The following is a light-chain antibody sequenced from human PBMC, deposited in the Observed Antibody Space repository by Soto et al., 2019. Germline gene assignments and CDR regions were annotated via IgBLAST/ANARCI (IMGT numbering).Light chain of an antibody. CDR2: GAS. V-gene: IGKV3-20*01. Sequence: SLSPGERATLSCKASQSVSSNSLAWYQQKPGQAPRLLIYGASRRATDIPDRFSGSGSGTDFTLTISRLEPEDFAVYYCQQNGRSFGPGTKVDIK. CDR1: QSVSSNS. CDR3: QQNGRS. J-gene: IGKJ3*01.